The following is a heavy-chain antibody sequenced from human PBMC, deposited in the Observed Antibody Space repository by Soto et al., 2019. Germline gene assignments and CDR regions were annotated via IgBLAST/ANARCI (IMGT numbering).Heavy chain of an antibody. J-gene: IGHJ5*02. V-gene: IGHV1-3*01. CDR1: GYTFTSYA. Sequence: QVQLVQSGAEVKKPGASVKVSCKASGYTFTSYAMHWVRQAPGQRLEWMGWINAGNGNTKYSQKFHGRVTITRDTXASTAYMELRSLRSEVTAVYYCARSRSWHADWFDPWGQGTLLTVSS. CDR3: ARSRSWHADWFDP. CDR2: INAGNGNT. D-gene: IGHD6-13*01.